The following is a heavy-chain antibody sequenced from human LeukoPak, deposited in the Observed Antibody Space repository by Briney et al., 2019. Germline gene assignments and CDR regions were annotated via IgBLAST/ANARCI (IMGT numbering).Heavy chain of an antibody. D-gene: IGHD5-12*01. V-gene: IGHV4-34*01. Sequence: PSETLSLTCAVYGGSFSGYHWSWIRQPPGKGLEWIGEINHSGSTNYNPSLKSRVTISVDTSKNQFSLKLSSVTAADTAVYYCARGPTWLRLRGAAGPDYWGQGTLVTVSS. CDR1: GGSFSGYH. J-gene: IGHJ4*02. CDR3: ARGPTWLRLRGAAGPDY. CDR2: INHSGST.